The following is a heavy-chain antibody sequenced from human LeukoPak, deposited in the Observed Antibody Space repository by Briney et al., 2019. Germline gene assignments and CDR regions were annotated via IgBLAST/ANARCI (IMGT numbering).Heavy chain of an antibody. D-gene: IGHD3-16*01. CDR1: GYTFTGYY. CDR3: ARVQPPEYYYYGLDV. J-gene: IGHJ6*02. CDR2: INPSSGGT. Sequence: ASVKVSCKASGYTFTGYYIHWVRQAPGQGLEWMGWINPSSGGTTYAQKLQGRVTMTRDTSISTAYMELSRLRSDDAAVYYCARVQPPEYYYYGLDVWGQGATVTASS. V-gene: IGHV1-2*02.